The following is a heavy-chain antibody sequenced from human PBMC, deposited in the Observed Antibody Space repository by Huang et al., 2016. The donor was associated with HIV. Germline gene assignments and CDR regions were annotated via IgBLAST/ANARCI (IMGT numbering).Heavy chain of an antibody. V-gene: IGHV3-7*04. Sequence: EVQLVESGGGLVQPGGSLRLSCVVSGFSFGTHGLSWVRQAPGKGLGWGANIKQDDREKNYVDAGKGLFTISRDNGKKALYLHMSSLRVDDTAIYYCARVFGSGSYGALDIWGQGTMVTVSS. CDR2: IKQDDREK. J-gene: IGHJ3*02. CDR3: ARVFGSGSYGALDI. D-gene: IGHD3-10*01. CDR1: GFSFGTHG.